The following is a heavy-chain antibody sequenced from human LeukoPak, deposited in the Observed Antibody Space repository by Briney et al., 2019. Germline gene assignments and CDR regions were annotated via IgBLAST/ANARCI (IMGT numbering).Heavy chain of an antibody. CDR2: LSGSGGST. J-gene: IGHJ6*02. Sequence: GGSLRLSCAASGFTFSNAWMNWVRQAPGKGLEWVSALSGSGGSTYYADSVKGRFTISRDNFKNTLYLQMNSLRAEDTAVYYCAKDRSYGMDVWGQGTTVTVSS. CDR1: GFTFSNAW. CDR3: AKDRSYGMDV. V-gene: IGHV3-23*01.